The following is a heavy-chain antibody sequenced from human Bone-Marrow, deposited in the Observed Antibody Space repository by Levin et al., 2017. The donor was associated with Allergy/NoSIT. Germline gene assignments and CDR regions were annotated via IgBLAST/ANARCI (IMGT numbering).Heavy chain of an antibody. Sequence: ASETLSLTCTVSGGSISSSSYYWVWIRQPPGKGLEWIGSIYYSGTTYYNPSLKSRLTMSVDTSEDQFSLKLSSVTAADTAIYYCARDFFRGRMDIALVDWGQGTLVTVSS. CDR2: IYYSGTT. D-gene: IGHD5-18*01. J-gene: IGHJ4*02. CDR1: GGSISSSSYY. V-gene: IGHV4-39*07. CDR3: ARDFFRGRMDIALVD.